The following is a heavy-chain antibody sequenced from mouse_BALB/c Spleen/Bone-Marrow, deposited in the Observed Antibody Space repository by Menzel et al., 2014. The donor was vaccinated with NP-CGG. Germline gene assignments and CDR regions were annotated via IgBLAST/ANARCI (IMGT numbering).Heavy chain of an antibody. CDR2: ISSGGSYT. Sequence: DVQLVESGGDLVKPGGSLKLSCAASGFTFSSYGMSWVRQTPDKRLEWVATISSGGSYTYYPGSVKGRFTISRDNAKNTLYLQMSSLKSEDTAMYYCARQTYYDYDGYFDYWGQGTTLTVSS. CDR3: ARQTYYDYDGYFDY. J-gene: IGHJ2*01. CDR1: GFTFSSYG. V-gene: IGHV5-6*01. D-gene: IGHD2-4*01.